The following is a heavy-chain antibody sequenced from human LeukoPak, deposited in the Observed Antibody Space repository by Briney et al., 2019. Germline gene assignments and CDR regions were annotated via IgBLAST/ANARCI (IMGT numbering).Heavy chain of an antibody. CDR2: ITGSGGRT. J-gene: IGHJ3*02. V-gene: IGHV3-23*01. CDR3: ARDLNFRYYYDSSGSESGAFDI. CDR1: GFTFSSYA. Sequence: GGSLRLSCAASGFTFSSYAMNWVRQAPGKGLEWASAITGSGGRTYYADSVKGRFTISRDNSKNTLYLQMNSLRAEDTAVYYCARDLNFRYYYDSSGSESGAFDIWGQGTMVTVSS. D-gene: IGHD3-22*01.